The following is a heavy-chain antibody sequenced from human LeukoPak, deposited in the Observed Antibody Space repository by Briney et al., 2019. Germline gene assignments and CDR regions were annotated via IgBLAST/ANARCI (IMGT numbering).Heavy chain of an antibody. D-gene: IGHD2-15*01. CDR1: GFTVSSQY. CDR3: AKWWIPDWYFDL. CDR2: TTGSGGST. Sequence: PGGSLRLSCAASGFTVSSQYMSWVRQAPGKGMEWVSATTGSGGSTYYADSVKGRFTISRDNSKNTLYLQMNSLRAEDTAVYYCAKWWIPDWYFDLWGRGTLVTVSS. J-gene: IGHJ2*01. V-gene: IGHV3-23*01.